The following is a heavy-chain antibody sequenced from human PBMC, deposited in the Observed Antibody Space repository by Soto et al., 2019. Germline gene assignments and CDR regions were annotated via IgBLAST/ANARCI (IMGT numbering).Heavy chain of an antibody. CDR2: FDPEDGET. V-gene: IGHV1-24*01. J-gene: IGHJ5*02. Sequence: GASVKFSCKASGGTFSSYAISWVRQAPGQGLEWMGGFDPEDGETIYAQKFQGRVTMTEDTSTDTAYMELSSLRSEDTAVYYCATLTTVTFSEGFDPWGQGTLVTVSS. CDR3: ATLTTVTFSEGFDP. CDR1: GGTFSSYA. D-gene: IGHD4-17*01.